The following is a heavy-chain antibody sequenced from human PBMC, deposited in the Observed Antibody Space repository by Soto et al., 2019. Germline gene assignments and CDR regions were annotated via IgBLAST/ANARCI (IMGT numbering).Heavy chain of an antibody. J-gene: IGHJ4*02. V-gene: IGHV1-18*01. CDR3: ARDLGQQRFDY. Sequence: QVQLVQSGAEVKKPGASVKVSCKASGYTFTSYGISWVRQAPGQGLEWMGWISAYNGNKKYAQKLQARVSMTTDTSPSTAYRELRSLRSDDTAVYYCARDLGQQRFDYWGQGTLVTVSS. D-gene: IGHD6-13*01. CDR2: ISAYNGNK. CDR1: GYTFTSYG.